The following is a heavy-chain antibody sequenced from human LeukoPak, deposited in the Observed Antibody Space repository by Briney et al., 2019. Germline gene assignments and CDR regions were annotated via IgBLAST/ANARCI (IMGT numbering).Heavy chain of an antibody. Sequence: ASVKVSCKASGYTFTGYYMHWVRQAPGQGLEWMGRINPNSGGTNYAQKFQGRVTMTRDTSISTAYMELSRLRSDDTAVYYCARVDAWGSYRRFDYWGQGTLVTVSS. D-gene: IGHD3-16*02. CDR1: GYTFTGYY. CDR3: ARVDAWGSYRRFDY. J-gene: IGHJ4*02. V-gene: IGHV1-2*06. CDR2: INPNSGGT.